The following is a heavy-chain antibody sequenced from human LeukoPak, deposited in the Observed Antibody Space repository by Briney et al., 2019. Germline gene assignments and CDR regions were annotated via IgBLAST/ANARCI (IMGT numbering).Heavy chain of an antibody. J-gene: IGHJ4*02. CDR1: GGSFSGYY. Sequence: SETLSLTCAVYGGSFSGYYWSWIRQPPGKGLEWIGEINHSGSTNYNPSLKSRVTISVDTSKNQFSLKQSSVTAADTAVYYCARGRGYYDSSGYFDYWGQGTLVTVSS. CDR3: ARGRGYYDSSGYFDY. V-gene: IGHV4-34*01. D-gene: IGHD3-22*01. CDR2: INHSGST.